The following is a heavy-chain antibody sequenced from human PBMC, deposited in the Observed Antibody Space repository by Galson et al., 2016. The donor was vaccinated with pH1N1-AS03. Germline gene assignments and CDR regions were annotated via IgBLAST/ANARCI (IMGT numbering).Heavy chain of an antibody. D-gene: IGHD3-22*01. Sequence: QSGAEVKKPGESLRISCKGSGYSFTSYWISWVCQMPGKGLEWMGRIDPSDSYTNYSPSFQGHVTISADKSISTAYLQWSSLKASDTAMYYCARLGGGAESTMIVVVPESSDDYWGQGTLVTVSS. CDR2: IDPSDSYT. J-gene: IGHJ4*02. CDR1: GYSFTSYW. V-gene: IGHV5-10-1*01. CDR3: ARLGGGAESTMIVVVPESSDDY.